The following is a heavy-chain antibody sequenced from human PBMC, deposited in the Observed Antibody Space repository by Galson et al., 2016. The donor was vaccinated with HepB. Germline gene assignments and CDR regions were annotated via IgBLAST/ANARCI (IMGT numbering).Heavy chain of an antibody. CDR2: TSSDATSE. Sequence: SLRLSCAASGFIFRAYAMHWVRQAPGKGLEWVAVTSSDATSEYYLDSVEGRFTISRDNSKNTLFLQMNGLRGEDTAIYYCARAPALAEKLDYWGPGSLVIVSS. D-gene: IGHD1-1*01. J-gene: IGHJ4*02. V-gene: IGHV3-30*04. CDR1: GFIFRAYA. CDR3: ARAPALAEKLDY.